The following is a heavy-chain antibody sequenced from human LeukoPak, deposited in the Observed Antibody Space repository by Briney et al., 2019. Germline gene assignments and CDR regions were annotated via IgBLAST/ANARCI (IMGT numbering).Heavy chain of an antibody. CDR2: IVVGSGNT. CDR3: AALDKYYDSSGYDG. D-gene: IGHD3-22*01. Sequence: TSVKLSCKASGFTFTSSAMQWVRQARGQRLEWIGWIVVGSGNTNYAQKFQERVTITRYMSTSTAYMELSSLRSEDTALYYCAALDKYYDSSGYDGWGQGTLVTVSS. V-gene: IGHV1-58*02. CDR1: GFTFTSSA. J-gene: IGHJ4*02.